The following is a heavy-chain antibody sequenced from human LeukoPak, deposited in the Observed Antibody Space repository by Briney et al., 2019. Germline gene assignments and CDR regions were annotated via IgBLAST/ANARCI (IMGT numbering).Heavy chain of an antibody. J-gene: IGHJ4*02. CDR2: ISSSSSYI. CDR1: GFTFSSYS. V-gene: IGHV3-21*01. D-gene: IGHD6-19*01. Sequence: GGSLRLSCAASGFTFSSYSMNWVRQAPGKGLEWVSSISSSSSYIYYADSEKGRFTISRDNAKNSLYLQMNSLRAEDTAVYYCARLSSGWYAFDYWGQGTLVTVSS. CDR3: ARLSSGWYAFDY.